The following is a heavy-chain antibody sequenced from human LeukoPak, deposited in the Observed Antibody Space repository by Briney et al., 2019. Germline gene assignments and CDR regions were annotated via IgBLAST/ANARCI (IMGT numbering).Heavy chain of an antibody. D-gene: IGHD1-26*01. CDR1: GFTFSSYA. V-gene: IGHV3-23*01. CDR2: ISGRGGST. Sequence: GGSLRLSCAASGFTFSSYAMSWVRQAPGKGLEWVSVISGRGGSTYYADSVKGRFTISRDNFKNTLYLQMNSLRAEDTAVYYCAKGRIVGATSVDYWGQGTLVTVSS. J-gene: IGHJ4*02. CDR3: AKGRIVGATSVDY.